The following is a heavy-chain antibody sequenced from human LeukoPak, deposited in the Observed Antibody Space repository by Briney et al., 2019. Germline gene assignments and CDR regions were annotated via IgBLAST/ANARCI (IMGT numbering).Heavy chain of an antibody. CDR2: ITPIFGTA. V-gene: IGHV1-69*01. J-gene: IGHJ3*02. Sequence: SVKVSCKASGGTFRSYVISWVRQAPGQGLEWMGGITPIFGTANYAQKFQGRVTITAGESTSTAYMERSSLRSEDTAVYYCARAWEGGVGGSYYVHAFDIWGQGTMITVSS. D-gene: IGHD1-26*01. CDR1: GGTFRSYV. CDR3: ARAWEGGVGGSYYVHAFDI.